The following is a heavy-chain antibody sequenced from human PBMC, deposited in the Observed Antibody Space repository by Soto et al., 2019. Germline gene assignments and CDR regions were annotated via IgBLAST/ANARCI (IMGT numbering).Heavy chain of an antibody. D-gene: IGHD6-13*01. CDR1: GYSSTSYW. CDR3: ARRGGSSSWYEDYYYGMDV. CDR2: IYPGDSDT. J-gene: IGHJ6*02. V-gene: IGHV5-51*01. Sequence: PGESLKISCKGSGYSSTSYWIGWVRQMPGKGLEWMGIIYPGDSDTRYSPSFQGQVTISADQSISTAYLQWSSLKASDTAMYYCARRGGSSSWYEDYYYGMDVWGQGTTVTVS.